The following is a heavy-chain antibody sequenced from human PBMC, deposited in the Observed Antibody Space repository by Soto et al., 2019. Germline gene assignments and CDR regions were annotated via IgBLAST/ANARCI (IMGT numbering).Heavy chain of an antibody. D-gene: IGHD2-2*02. CDR3: AKEGCSSTSCYIGTQFDP. CDR1: GFTFSSYA. V-gene: IGHV3-23*01. J-gene: IGHJ5*02. Sequence: EVQLLESGGGLVQPGGSLRLSCAASGFTFSSYAMTWVRQAPGKGLEWVSTISNGGGSTYYTDSVKGRFTISRDDSKNTLYLQMNSLRAEDTAVYYCAKEGCSSTSCYIGTQFDPWGQGTQVTVSS. CDR2: ISNGGGST.